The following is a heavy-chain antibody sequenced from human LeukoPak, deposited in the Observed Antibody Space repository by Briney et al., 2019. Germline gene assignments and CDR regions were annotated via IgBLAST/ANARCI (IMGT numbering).Heavy chain of an antibody. CDR1: GGTFSSYA. V-gene: IGHV1-69*05. D-gene: IGHD2-15*01. CDR2: IIPIFGTA. Sequence: GASVKVSCRASGGTFSSYAISWVRQAPGQGLEWMGGIIPIFGTANYAQKFQGRVTITTDESTSTAYMELSSLRSEDTAVYYCARVQAAEGVYYYMDVWGKGTTVTVSS. CDR3: ARVQAAEGVYYYMDV. J-gene: IGHJ6*03.